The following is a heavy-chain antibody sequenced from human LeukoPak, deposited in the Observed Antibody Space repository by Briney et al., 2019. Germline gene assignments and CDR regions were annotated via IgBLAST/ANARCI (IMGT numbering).Heavy chain of an antibody. D-gene: IGHD3-22*01. J-gene: IGHJ5*02. CDR3: ARGSYYYDSSGYYSWFDP. V-gene: IGHV3-21*01. Sequence: PGGSLRLSCAASGFTFSSYSMNWVRQAPGKGLEWVSSISSSSSYIYYADSVKGRFTISRDNAKNSLYLQMNSLRAEDTAVYYCARGSYYYDSSGYYSWFDPWGQGTLVTVSS. CDR1: GFTFSSYS. CDR2: ISSSSSYI.